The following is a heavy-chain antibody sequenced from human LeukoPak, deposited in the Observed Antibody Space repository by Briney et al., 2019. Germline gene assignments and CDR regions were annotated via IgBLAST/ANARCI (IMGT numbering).Heavy chain of an antibody. V-gene: IGHV3-9*01. D-gene: IGHD3-10*01. J-gene: IGHJ4*02. CDR2: ITWHSVMI. CDR1: QFNFEAHS. Sequence: ARSLRLSCAVSQFNFEAHSMDWVRQAQGGGMEWVSGITWHSVMIGYADSGKDRFTVYRDNAKNSLYLQMNSLRVEDTALYYCLKVSAARWFQRAFDSWGQGTLVTVSS. CDR3: LKVSAARWFQRAFDS.